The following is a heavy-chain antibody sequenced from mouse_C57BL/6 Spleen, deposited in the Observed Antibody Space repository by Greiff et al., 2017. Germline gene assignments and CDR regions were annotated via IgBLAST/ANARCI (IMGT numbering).Heavy chain of an antibody. J-gene: IGHJ3*01. Sequence: DVMLVESGGGLVKPGGSLKLSCAASGFTFSSYTMSWVRQTPEQRLEWVATISGGGGNTYYPDSVKGRFTISRDNAKNTLYLQMSRLRSEDTALYYCARHGDSWFAYWGQGTLVTVSA. CDR3: ARHGDSWFAY. CDR1: GFTFSSYT. V-gene: IGHV5-9*01. CDR2: ISGGGGNT.